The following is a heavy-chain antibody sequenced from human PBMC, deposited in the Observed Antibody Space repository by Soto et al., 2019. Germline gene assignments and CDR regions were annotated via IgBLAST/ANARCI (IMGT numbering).Heavy chain of an antibody. Sequence: GGSLRLSCAASGFTFSSYSMNWVRQAPGKGLEWVSYISSSSSTIYYADSVKGRFTISRDNAKNSRYLQMNSLRAEGTAVYYCARGGPYDSSGYYSSHFDYWGQGTLATVSS. J-gene: IGHJ4*02. D-gene: IGHD3-22*01. CDR2: ISSSSSTI. V-gene: IGHV3-48*01. CDR3: ARGGPYDSSGYYSSHFDY. CDR1: GFTFSSYS.